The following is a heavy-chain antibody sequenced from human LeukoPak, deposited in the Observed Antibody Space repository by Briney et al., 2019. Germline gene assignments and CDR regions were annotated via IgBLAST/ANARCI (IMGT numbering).Heavy chain of an antibody. CDR2: VNTDGSST. Sequence: GGSLRLSCAASGFTFSSYWMHWVRQAPGKGLVWVSRVNTDGSSTTYADSVKGRFTISRDNAKNTVYLQMNSLRAEDTAVYYCAKDATRTSGWYYFDYWGQGTLVTVSS. CDR1: GFTFSSYW. D-gene: IGHD6-19*01. CDR3: AKDATRTSGWYYFDY. J-gene: IGHJ4*02. V-gene: IGHV3-74*01.